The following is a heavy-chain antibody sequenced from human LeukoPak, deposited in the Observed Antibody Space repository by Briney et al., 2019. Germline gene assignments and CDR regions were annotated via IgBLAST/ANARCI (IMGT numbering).Heavy chain of an antibody. V-gene: IGHV3-30*03. CDR3: ARDYSYDFWSGYSGGAGSYFRY. CDR2: ISYDGSNK. Sequence: GRSLRLSCAASGFTFSSYGMHWVRQAPGKGLEWVAVISYDGSNKYYADSVKGRFTISRDNSKNTLYLQMNSLRSEDTAVYYCARDYSYDFWSGYSGGAGSYFRYWGQGTLVTVSS. D-gene: IGHD3-3*01. J-gene: IGHJ4*02. CDR1: GFTFSSYG.